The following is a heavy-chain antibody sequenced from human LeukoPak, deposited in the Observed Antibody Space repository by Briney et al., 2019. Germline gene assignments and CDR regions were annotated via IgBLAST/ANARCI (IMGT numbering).Heavy chain of an antibody. Sequence: SETLSLTCAVSGASISSSHWGSWVRRPPEEGLEWIGEVYHSGSTNYNPSLKGRVTISVDPSKNQFSLELRSVTAADTAVYFCARGLMPTSSSYSNAFDIWGQGTMLTVSS. D-gene: IGHD6-13*01. V-gene: IGHV4-4*02. J-gene: IGHJ3*02. CDR1: GASISSSHW. CDR2: VYHSGST. CDR3: ARGLMPTSSSYSNAFDI.